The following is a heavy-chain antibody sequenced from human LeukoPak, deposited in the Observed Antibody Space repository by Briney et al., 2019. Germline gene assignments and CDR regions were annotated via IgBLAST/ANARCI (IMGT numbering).Heavy chain of an antibody. CDR1: VFTFSNHA. J-gene: IGHJ6*03. CDR2: IRSDATSK. V-gene: IGHV3-30*02. CDR3: AKGPEYSYGHNDYFYYMDV. D-gene: IGHD5-18*01. Sequence: VGSLRLSCAASVFTFSNHAMHWVRPAPGKGLEWVAFIRSDATSKYYTDSVKGRITISRDNSKNTLYLQMNSLRADDTAVYYCAKGPEYSYGHNDYFYYMDVWGKGTTVTVSS.